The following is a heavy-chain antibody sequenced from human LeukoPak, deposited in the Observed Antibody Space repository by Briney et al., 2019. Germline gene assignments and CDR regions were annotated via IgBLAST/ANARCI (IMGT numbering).Heavy chain of an antibody. D-gene: IGHD2-21*01. CDR3: ATLEIGDYYFDY. CDR2: ISYSGSI. Sequence: SETLSLTCTVSGGSISSRPYYWGWVRQPPGKGLEWFGSISYSGSIHYNPSLQSRVTISVDTSQNHFSLRRSSVTAADTAVYYCATLEIGDYYFDYWGQGTLVTVSS. CDR1: GGSISSRPYY. J-gene: IGHJ4*02. V-gene: IGHV4-39*01.